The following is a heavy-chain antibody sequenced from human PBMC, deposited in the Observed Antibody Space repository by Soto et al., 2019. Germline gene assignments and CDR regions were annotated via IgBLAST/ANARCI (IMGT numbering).Heavy chain of an antibody. CDR1: GFTFSDYY. V-gene: IGHV3-11*01. D-gene: IGHD4-17*01. CDR3: ARDGYGDYGGWFDP. J-gene: IGHJ5*02. Sequence: QVQLVESGGGLVKPGGPLRLSCAASGFTFSDYYMTWIRQAPGQGLEWVAYISSSGNTIYYAASVKGRFTISRDNAKNSLSLQMNSLRADDTAVYYCARDGYGDYGGWFDPWGQGTVVTVSS. CDR2: ISSSGNTI.